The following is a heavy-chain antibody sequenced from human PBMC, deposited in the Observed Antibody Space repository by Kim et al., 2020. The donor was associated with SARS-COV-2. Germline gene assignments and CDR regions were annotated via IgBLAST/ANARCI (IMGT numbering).Heavy chain of an antibody. V-gene: IGHV1-24*01. CDR3: ATVGGLSGFYCSGGSCYPNWFDP. J-gene: IGHJ5*02. Sequence: ASVKVSCKVSGYTLTELSMHWVRQAPGKGLEWMGGFDPEDGETIYAQKFQGRVTMTEDTSTDTAYMELSSLRSEDTAVYYCATVGGLSGFYCSGGSCYPNWFDPWGQGTLVTVSS. CDR1: GYTLTELS. D-gene: IGHD2-15*01. CDR2: FDPEDGET.